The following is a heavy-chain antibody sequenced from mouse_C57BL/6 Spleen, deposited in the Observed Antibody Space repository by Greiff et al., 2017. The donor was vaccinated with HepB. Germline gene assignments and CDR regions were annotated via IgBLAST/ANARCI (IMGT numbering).Heavy chain of an antibody. CDR3: ARRRVTRPFDY. Sequence: EVKLQESGGGLVKPGGSLKLSCAASGFTFSSYAMSWVRQTPEKRLEWVATISDGGSYTYYPDNVKGRFTISRDNAKNNLYLQMSHLKSEDTAMYYCARRRVTRPFDYWGQGTTLTVSS. V-gene: IGHV5-4*03. D-gene: IGHD2-2*01. CDR1: GFTFSSYA. CDR2: ISDGGSYT. J-gene: IGHJ2*01.